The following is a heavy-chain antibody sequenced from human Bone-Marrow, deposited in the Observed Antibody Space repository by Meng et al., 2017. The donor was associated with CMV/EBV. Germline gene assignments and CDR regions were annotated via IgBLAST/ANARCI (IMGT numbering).Heavy chain of an antibody. CDR3: ARHPPGSAAFDI. J-gene: IGHJ3*02. Sequence: SETLSLTCTVSGGSISSYYWSWIRQPPGKGLEWLGYIYYSGSTNYNPSLKSRVTMSVDTSKNQFSLKLTSVTAADTAVYYCARHPPGSAAFDIWGQGTMVTVSS. D-gene: IGHD3-10*01. V-gene: IGHV4-59*01. CDR2: IYYSGST. CDR1: GGSISSYY.